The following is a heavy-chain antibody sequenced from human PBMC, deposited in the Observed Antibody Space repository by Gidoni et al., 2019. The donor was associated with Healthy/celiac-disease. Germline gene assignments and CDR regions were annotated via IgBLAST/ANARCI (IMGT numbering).Heavy chain of an antibody. Sequence: QVQLVQSGAEVKKPGSTVKVSCKASGGTLSSYAISWVRQAPGQGLEWMGGIIPIFGTAHYAQKFQGRVTITADESTSTAYMELSSLRSEDTAVYYCARDIRPRGRADAFDIWGQGTMVTVSS. CDR2: IIPIFGTA. J-gene: IGHJ3*02. CDR1: GGTLSSYA. CDR3: ARDIRPRGRADAFDI. V-gene: IGHV1-69*01.